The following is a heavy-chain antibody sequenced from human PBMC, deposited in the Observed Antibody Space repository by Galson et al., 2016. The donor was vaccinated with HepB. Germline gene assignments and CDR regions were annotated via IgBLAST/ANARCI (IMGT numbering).Heavy chain of an antibody. D-gene: IGHD3-22*01. V-gene: IGHV4-34*01. Sequence: LSLTCAVYGGSFSGYYWSWIRQPPGKGLEWIGEINHSGSTSYNPSLKSRVTISVDTSKNQFSLNLRSVTAADTAVYYCAQTSRGYYYFDRWGQGTLVTVSS. J-gene: IGHJ5*02. CDR3: AQTSRGYYYFDR. CDR2: INHSGST. CDR1: GGSFSGYY.